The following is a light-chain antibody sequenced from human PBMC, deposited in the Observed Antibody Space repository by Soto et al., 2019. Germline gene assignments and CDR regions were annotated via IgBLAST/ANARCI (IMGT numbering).Light chain of an antibody. CDR1: QSVTSSY. CDR2: GAS. V-gene: IGKV3-20*01. J-gene: IGKJ1*01. CDR3: HQYGSSPWT. Sequence: EIVLTQSPGTLSLSPGERATLSCRASQSVTSSYLAWYQQKPGQAPRLPIYGASSRATGIPDRFSGSGSGTDFTLTISRLEPEDFAVYYCHQYGSSPWTFGQGTKVDIK.